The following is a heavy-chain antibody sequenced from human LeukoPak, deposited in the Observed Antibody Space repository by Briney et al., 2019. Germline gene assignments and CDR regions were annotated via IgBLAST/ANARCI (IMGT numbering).Heavy chain of an antibody. Sequence: GGSLRLSCAASGFTFSSYSMNWVRQAPGKGLEWVSSISSSSSYIYYADSVKGRFTISRDNAKNSLYLQMNSLRAEDTAVYYCARGGRRYGDYPDHWGQGTLVTVSS. J-gene: IGHJ4*02. D-gene: IGHD4-17*01. V-gene: IGHV3-21*01. CDR1: GFTFSSYS. CDR2: ISSSSSYI. CDR3: ARGGRRYGDYPDH.